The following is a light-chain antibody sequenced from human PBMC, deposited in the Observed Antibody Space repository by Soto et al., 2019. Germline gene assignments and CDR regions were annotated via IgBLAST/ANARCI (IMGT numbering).Light chain of an antibody. CDR1: QNIYSNN. Sequence: ETVLTQSPDTLSLSPGERATLSCRASQNIYSNNLAWYQQKPGQSPRLLMYGVSTRATGIPDRFSGSGSGTDFTLSISRLEPEDFAVYYCQQYGGSPPYTFGQGTKLEIK. V-gene: IGKV3-20*01. J-gene: IGKJ2*01. CDR2: GVS. CDR3: QQYGGSPPYT.